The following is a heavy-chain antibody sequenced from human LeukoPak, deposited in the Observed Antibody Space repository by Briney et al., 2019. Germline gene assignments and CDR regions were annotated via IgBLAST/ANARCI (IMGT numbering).Heavy chain of an antibody. V-gene: IGHV1-2*02. CDR1: GYTFTGYY. CDR2: INPNSGGT. D-gene: IGHD3-22*01. CDR3: ARGMYSYDSSGLFDI. J-gene: IGHJ3*02. Sequence: ASVKVSCKASGYTFTGYYMHWVRQAPGQGLEWMGWINPNSGGTNYAQKFQGRVTMTRDTSISTAYMELSRLRSDNTAVYYCARGMYSYDSSGLFDIWGQGTMVTVSS.